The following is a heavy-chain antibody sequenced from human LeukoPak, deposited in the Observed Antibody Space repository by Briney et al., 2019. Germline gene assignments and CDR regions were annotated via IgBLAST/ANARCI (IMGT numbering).Heavy chain of an antibody. CDR1: GYTFTAYY. CDR3: ARDRMGDCATTSCYLAY. V-gene: IGHV1-2*02. J-gene: IGHJ4*02. CDR2: INPNSGDT. Sequence: ASVKVSCKASGYTFTAYYFHWVRQAPGQGLEWMGWINPNSGDTNYAQKFQGRVTMTRDTSITTAYMELSRLTSDDTAIYYCARDRMGDCATTSCYLAYWGQGTLVTVSS. D-gene: IGHD2-2*01.